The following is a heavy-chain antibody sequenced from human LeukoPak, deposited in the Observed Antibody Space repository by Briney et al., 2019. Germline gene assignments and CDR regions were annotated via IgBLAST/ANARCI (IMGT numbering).Heavy chain of an antibody. CDR1: GFTSSSYA. J-gene: IGHJ4*02. CDR3: AKSDSSGYYPY. CDR2: ISGSGGST. D-gene: IGHD3-22*01. Sequence: GGSLRLSCAASGFTSSSYAMSWVRQAPGKGLEWVSAISGSGGSTYYADSVKGRFTISRDNSKNTLYLQMNSLRAEDAAVYYCAKSDSSGYYPYWGQGTLVTVSS. V-gene: IGHV3-23*01.